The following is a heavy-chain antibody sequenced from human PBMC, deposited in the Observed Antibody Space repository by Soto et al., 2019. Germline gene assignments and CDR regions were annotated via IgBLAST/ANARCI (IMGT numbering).Heavy chain of an antibody. V-gene: IGHV4-30-4*01. J-gene: IGHJ4*02. Sequence: PSETLSLTCTVSGGSINSGDYYWSWIRQPPGKGLEWIGYIFYSGNSYYNPSLKSRVIISVDTSKNQFSLKLTYVTAEETDVYFCERVGGQRVLESRGQGALVTV. CDR3: ERVGGQRVLES. D-gene: IGHD2-2*01. CDR2: IFYSGNS. CDR1: GGSINSGDYY.